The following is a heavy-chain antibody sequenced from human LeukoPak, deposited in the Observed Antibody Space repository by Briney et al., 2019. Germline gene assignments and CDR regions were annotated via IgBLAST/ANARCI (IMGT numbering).Heavy chain of an antibody. CDR1: GGSISSGGYY. Sequence: SETLSLTCTVSGGSISSGGYYWSWIRQHPGKGLEWIGYIYYSGSTYYNPSLKSRVTISVDTSKNQFSLKLSSVTAADTAVYYCARHLRPALHYYDSSGFHAFDIWGQGTMVTVSS. CDR2: IYYSGST. D-gene: IGHD3-22*01. V-gene: IGHV4-31*03. CDR3: ARHLRPALHYYDSSGFHAFDI. J-gene: IGHJ3*02.